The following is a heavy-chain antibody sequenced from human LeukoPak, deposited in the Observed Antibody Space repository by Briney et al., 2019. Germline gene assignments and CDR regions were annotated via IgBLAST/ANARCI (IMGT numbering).Heavy chain of an antibody. CDR2: ISGSGDRR. V-gene: IGHV3-23*01. D-gene: IGHD2-8*01. CDR3: AKDRGHCTNGVCHNYYYMDV. J-gene: IGHJ6*03. CDR1: GFAFSSYA. Sequence: PGGSLRLSCAASGFAFSSYAMRWVRQAPGKGLEWVSGISGSGDRRDSADSVKGRFTISRDNSKNTLYLEMYSLRAEDTAVYYCAKDRGHCTNGVCHNYYYMDVWGKGTTVTVSS.